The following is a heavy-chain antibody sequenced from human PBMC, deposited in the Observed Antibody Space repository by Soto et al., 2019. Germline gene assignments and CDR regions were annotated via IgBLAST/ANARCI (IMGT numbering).Heavy chain of an antibody. V-gene: IGHV1-69*13. Sequence: SVKVSCKASGGTFSSYAISWVRRAPGQGLEWMGGIIPIFGTANYAQKFQGRVTITADESTSTAYMELSSLRSEDTAVYYCARGGGIQLWPNSFDYWGQGTLVTVSS. CDR3: ARGGGIQLWPNSFDY. CDR2: IIPIFGTA. J-gene: IGHJ4*02. D-gene: IGHD5-18*01. CDR1: GGTFSSYA.